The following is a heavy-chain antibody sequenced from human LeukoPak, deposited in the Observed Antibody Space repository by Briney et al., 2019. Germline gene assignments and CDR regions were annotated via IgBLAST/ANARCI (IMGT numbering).Heavy chain of an antibody. CDR1: GGSVSSGSYY. CDR2: IYYSGST. J-gene: IGHJ4*02. CDR3: ASFYSGGYFDY. Sequence: PSETLSLTCTVSGGSVSSGSYYWSWIRQPPGKGLEWIGCIYYSGSTNYNPSLKSRVTISVDTSKNQFSLKLSSVTAADTAVYYCASFYSGGYFDYWGQGTLVTVSS. D-gene: IGHD3-10*01. V-gene: IGHV4-61*01.